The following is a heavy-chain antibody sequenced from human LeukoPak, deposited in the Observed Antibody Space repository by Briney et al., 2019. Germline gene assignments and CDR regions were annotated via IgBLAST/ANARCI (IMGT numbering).Heavy chain of an antibody. J-gene: IGHJ4*02. V-gene: IGHV3-21*01. Sequence: PGGSLRLSCAASGFTFSSYSMNWVRQAPGKGLEWVSSISSSSSYIYYADSVKGRFTISRDNAKNSLYLQMNSLRAEDTAVYYCASRWFGELLTHDYWGQGTLVTVSS. CDR1: GFTFSSYS. CDR2: ISSSSSYI. D-gene: IGHD3-10*01. CDR3: ASRWFGELLTHDY.